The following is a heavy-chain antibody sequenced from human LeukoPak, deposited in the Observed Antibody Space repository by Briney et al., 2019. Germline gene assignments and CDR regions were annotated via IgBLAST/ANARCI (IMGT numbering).Heavy chain of an antibody. CDR3: TRDTRRAICSGMDCYYYMDV. J-gene: IGHJ6*03. Sequence: GGSLRLSCAASGFDLSTYWMSWVRQAPGKGREWVANINYDGREKYFVGSVKGRFTISRDNAENSLYLQMNSLSAEDTAVYFCTRDTRRAICSGMDCYYYMDVWGKGTTVTVSS. CDR1: GFDLSTYW. CDR2: INYDGREK. D-gene: IGHD2-15*01. V-gene: IGHV3-7*01.